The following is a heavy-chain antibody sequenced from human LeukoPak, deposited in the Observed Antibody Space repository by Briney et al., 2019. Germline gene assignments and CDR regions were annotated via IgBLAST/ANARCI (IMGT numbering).Heavy chain of an antibody. CDR2: IIPIYGTA. CDR3: ARDNSVGDNAWWFDL. Sequence: AASVKVSCKASGGTFSSYAISWVRQAPGQGLEWMGGIIPIYGTANYAQKFQGRVTMTRDMSTSTDCMELSSLRSEDTAIYYCARDNSVGDNAWWFDLWGQGTLVTVSS. CDR1: GGTFSSYA. J-gene: IGHJ5*02. V-gene: IGHV1-69*05. D-gene: IGHD1-26*01.